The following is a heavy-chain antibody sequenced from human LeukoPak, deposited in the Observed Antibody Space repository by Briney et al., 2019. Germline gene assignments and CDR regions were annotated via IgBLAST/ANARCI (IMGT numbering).Heavy chain of an antibody. Sequence: PSETLSLTCAVSGGSISSSNWWSWVRQPPGKGLEWIGEIYHSGSTNYNPSLKSRVTISVDKSKNQFSLKLSSVTAADTAVYYCARHQGTNYYDSSGYYPIDYWGQGTLVTVSS. V-gene: IGHV4-4*02. CDR3: ARHQGTNYYDSSGYYPIDY. CDR2: IYHSGST. J-gene: IGHJ4*02. CDR1: GGSISSSNW. D-gene: IGHD3-22*01.